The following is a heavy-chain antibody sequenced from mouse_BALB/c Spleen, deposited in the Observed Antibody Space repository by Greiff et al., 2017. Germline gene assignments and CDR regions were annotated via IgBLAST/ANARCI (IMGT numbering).Heavy chain of an antibody. CDR2: IWAGGST. CDR3: AREELGRDYAMDY. CDR1: GFSLTSYG. Sequence: QVQLQQSGPGLVAPSQSLSITCTVSGFSLTSYGVHWVRQPPGKGLEWLGVIWAGGSTNYNSALMSRLSISKDNSKSQVFLKMNSLQTDDTAMYYCAREELGRDYAMDYWGQGTSVTVSS. V-gene: IGHV2-9*02. J-gene: IGHJ4*01. D-gene: IGHD4-1*01.